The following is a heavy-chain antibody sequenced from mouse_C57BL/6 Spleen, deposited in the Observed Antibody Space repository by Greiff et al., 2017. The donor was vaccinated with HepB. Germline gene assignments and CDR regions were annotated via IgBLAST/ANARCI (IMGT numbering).Heavy chain of an antibody. CDR2: IRNKANGYTT. CDR3: ARAIYYDYDGFAY. J-gene: IGHJ3*01. Sequence: VQLKESGGGLVQPGGSLSLSCAASGFTFTDYYMSWVRQPPGKALEWLGFIRNKANGYTTEDSASVKGRFTISRDNSQSILYLQMNALRAEDSATYYCARAIYYDYDGFAYWGQGTLVTVSA. V-gene: IGHV7-3*01. CDR1: GFTFTDYY. D-gene: IGHD2-4*01.